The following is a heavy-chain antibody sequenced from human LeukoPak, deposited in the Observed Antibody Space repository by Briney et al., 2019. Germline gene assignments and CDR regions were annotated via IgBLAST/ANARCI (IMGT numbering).Heavy chain of an antibody. V-gene: IGHV4-39*07. CDR3: ARVYGGNLLYYFDY. CDR2: IYYSGST. CDR1: GGSISSSSYY. D-gene: IGHD4-23*01. Sequence: SETLSLTCTVSGGSISSSSYYWGWIRQPPGKGLEWIGSIYYSGSTYYNPSLKSRVTISVDTSRNQFSLKLSSVTAADTAVYYCARVYGGNLLYYFDYWGQGTLVTVSS. J-gene: IGHJ4*02.